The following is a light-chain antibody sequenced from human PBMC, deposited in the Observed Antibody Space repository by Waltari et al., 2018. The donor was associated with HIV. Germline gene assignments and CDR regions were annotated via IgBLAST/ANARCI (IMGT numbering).Light chain of an antibody. CDR2: EVS. CDR3: SSYTTSSTLVV. CDR1: SSDVGVYDY. V-gene: IGLV2-14*01. Sequence: QSALTQPASVSGSPGQSITISCTGTSSDVGVYDYVSWYQQHPGKAPKLMIFEVSYRPSGFSRLFSGPTSGNTASFTISGLRAEDEADYYCSSYTTSSTLVVFGGGTRLTVL. J-gene: IGLJ3*02.